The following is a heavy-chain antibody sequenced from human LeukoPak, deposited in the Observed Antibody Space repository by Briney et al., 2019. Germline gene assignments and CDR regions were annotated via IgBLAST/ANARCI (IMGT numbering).Heavy chain of an antibody. CDR1: GFIFSNYW. CDR3: ARSHYYDSSGYFSYYYGMDV. CDR2: INSDGSSI. V-gene: IGHV3-74*01. D-gene: IGHD3-22*01. J-gene: IGHJ6*02. Sequence: GGSLRLSCAASGFIFSNYWMHWVRQAPGKGLVWVSRINSDGSSIRYADSVKGRFTISRDNARNTLYLQMNSLRAEDTAVYYCARSHYYDSSGYFSYYYGMDVWGQGTTVTVSS.